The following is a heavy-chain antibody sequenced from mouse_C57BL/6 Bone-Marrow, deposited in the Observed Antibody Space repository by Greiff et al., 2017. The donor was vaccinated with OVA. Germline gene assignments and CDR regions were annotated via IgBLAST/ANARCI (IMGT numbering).Heavy chain of an antibody. D-gene: IGHD2-4*01. CDR3: ARIRRLRRGGYFDY. CDR1: GFSLSTFGMG. CDR2: IWWDDDK. V-gene: IGHV8-8*01. Sequence: VKLQESGPGILQPSQTLSLTCSFSGFSLSTFGMGVGWIRQPSGKGLEWLAHIWWDDDKYYNPALKSRLTISKDTSKNQVFLKIANVDTADTATYYCARIRRLRRGGYFDYWGQGTTLTVSS. J-gene: IGHJ2*01.